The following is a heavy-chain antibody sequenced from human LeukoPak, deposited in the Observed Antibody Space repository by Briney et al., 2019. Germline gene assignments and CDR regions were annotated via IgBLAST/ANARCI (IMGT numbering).Heavy chain of an antibody. CDR3: ARSRSGWYVSH. Sequence: SETLSLTCTVSGGSISSGTYYWGWIRQPPGKGLEWIGSIYYSGNTYYNPSLKSRIALDRSKNQISLTLTSVTAADTAVYYCARSRSGWYVSHWGQGILVTVSS. D-gene: IGHD6-19*01. V-gene: IGHV4-39*07. J-gene: IGHJ4*01. CDR1: GGSISSGTYY. CDR2: IYYSGNT.